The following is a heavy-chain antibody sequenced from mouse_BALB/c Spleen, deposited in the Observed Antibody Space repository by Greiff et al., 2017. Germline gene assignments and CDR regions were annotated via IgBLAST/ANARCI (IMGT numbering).Heavy chain of an antibody. D-gene: IGHD1-1*01. V-gene: IGHV1-14*01. J-gene: IGHJ2*01. CDR2: INPYNDGT. CDR3: ARVESSYDYFDY. Sequence: EVQRVESGPELVKPGASVKMSCKASGYTFTSYVMHWVKQKPGQGLEWIGYINPYNDGTKYNEKFKGKATLTSDKSSSTAYMELSSLTSEDSAVYYCARVESSYDYFDYWGQGTTLTVSS. CDR1: GYTFTSYV.